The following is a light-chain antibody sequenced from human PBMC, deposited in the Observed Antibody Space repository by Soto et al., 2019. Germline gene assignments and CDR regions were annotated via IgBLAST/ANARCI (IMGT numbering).Light chain of an antibody. CDR3: FSHTDTRTVV. CDR2: DVT. J-gene: IGLJ2*01. Sequence: QSALTQPRSVSGSPGQSVTISCTGTSSDIGSYNRVSWFQQPPGEAPKLIIYDVTKRPSGVPDRFSGSKSGNTASLTISGVQDEDEDHYNCFSHTDTRTVVFGGGTEVTVL. CDR1: SSDIGSYNR. V-gene: IGLV2-11*01.